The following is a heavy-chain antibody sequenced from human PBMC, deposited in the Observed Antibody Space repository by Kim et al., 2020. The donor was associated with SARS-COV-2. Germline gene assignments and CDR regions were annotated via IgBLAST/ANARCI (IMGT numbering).Heavy chain of an antibody. Sequence: GGSLRLSCAASGFTFSSYGMHWVRQAPGKGLEWVAVISYDGSNKYYADSVKGRFTISRDNSKNTLYLQMNSLRAEDTAVYYCAKDLVRGYCSSTSCYGPFDYWGQGTLVTVSS. CDR2: ISYDGSNK. J-gene: IGHJ4*02. V-gene: IGHV3-30*18. CDR3: AKDLVRGYCSSTSCYGPFDY. CDR1: GFTFSSYG. D-gene: IGHD2-2*01.